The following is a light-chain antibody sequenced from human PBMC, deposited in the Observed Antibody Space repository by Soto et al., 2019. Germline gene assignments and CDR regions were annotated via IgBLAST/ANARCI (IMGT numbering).Light chain of an antibody. Sequence: EIVLTQSPATLSLSPGDRATLSCRASQSVSSYLAWYQQKPGQAPRLLIYDASTRATGIPARFSGSGSGTDFTLTITSLEPEDFAVYYCQQRSKWTGTVGPGTKVDIK. CDR1: QSVSSY. V-gene: IGKV3-11*01. J-gene: IGKJ3*01. CDR3: QQRSKWTGT. CDR2: DAS.